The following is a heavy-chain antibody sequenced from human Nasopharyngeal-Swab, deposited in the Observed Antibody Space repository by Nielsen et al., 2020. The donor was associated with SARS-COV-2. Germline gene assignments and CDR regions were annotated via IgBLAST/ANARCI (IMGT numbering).Heavy chain of an antibody. CDR1: GDSVSSYY. CDR3: ARRQYGLYYYYGMDV. J-gene: IGHJ6*02. D-gene: IGHD4-11*01. Sequence: SETLSLTCTVSGDSVSSYYWGWIRQPPGKGLDWVGSFYYIGSIYYNPSLKSRVTISVDKSKNQFSLKLSSVTAADTAVYSCARRQYGLYYYYGMDVWGQGTTVTVSS. CDR2: FYYIGSI. V-gene: IGHV4-59*02.